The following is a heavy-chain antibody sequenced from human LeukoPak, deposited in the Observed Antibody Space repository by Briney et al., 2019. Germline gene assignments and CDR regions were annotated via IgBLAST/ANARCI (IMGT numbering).Heavy chain of an antibody. J-gene: IGHJ6*02. V-gene: IGHV3-7*01. Sequence: GGSLRLSCAASGFXFSSYRMSWVRQAPGNGLEWVANIKQDGSEKYYVDSVKGRFTISRDNAKNSLYLQMNSLRAEDTAVYYCASYYSYYHVMDVWGQGTTVTVSS. CDR2: IKQDGSEK. CDR3: ASYYSYYHVMDV. CDR1: GFXFSSYR.